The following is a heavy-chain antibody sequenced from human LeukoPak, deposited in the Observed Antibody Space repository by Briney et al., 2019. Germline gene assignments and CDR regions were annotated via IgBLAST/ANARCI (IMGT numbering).Heavy chain of an antibody. D-gene: IGHD5-24*01. CDR2: ISYDGSNK. J-gene: IGHJ6*03. V-gene: IGHV3-30*01. CDR3: ARGGRWLQGTRDSYYYYMDV. CDR1: GFTFSSYA. Sequence: GGSLRLSCAASGFTFSSYAMHWVRQAPGKGLEWVAVISYDGSNKYYADSVKGRFTISRDNSKNTLYLQMNSLRAEDTAVYYCARGGRWLQGTRDSYYYYMDVWGKGTTVTVSS.